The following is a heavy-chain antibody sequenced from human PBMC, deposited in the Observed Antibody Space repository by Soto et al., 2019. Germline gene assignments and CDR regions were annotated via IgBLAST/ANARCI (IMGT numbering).Heavy chain of an antibody. V-gene: IGHV3-21*01. CDR1: GFTFSSYS. CDR2: ISSSSSYI. Sequence: EVQLVASGGGLVKPGGSLRLSCAASGFTFSSYSMNWVRQAPGKGLEWVSSISSSSSYIYYADSVKGRFTISRDNAKNSLYLQMNSLRAEDTAVYYCASMVRGVMSWFDPWGQGTLVTVSS. D-gene: IGHD3-10*01. J-gene: IGHJ5*02. CDR3: ASMVRGVMSWFDP.